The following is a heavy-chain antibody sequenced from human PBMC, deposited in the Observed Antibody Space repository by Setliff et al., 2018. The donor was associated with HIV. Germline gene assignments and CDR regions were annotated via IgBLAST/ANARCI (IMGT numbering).Heavy chain of an antibody. D-gene: IGHD2-15*01. CDR3: AKKGFCSGGHCHTDWYFYMDV. CDR2: IYSDGSRT. Sequence: LRLSCAASGFTFSNFAMGWVRQAPGKGLEWVSNIYSDGSRTHYADSVKGRFTISRDNSKNTVNLQMNSLSADDTAVYYCAKKGFCSGGHCHTDWYFYMDVWGKGTTVTVSS. V-gene: IGHV3-23*03. CDR1: GFTFSNFA. J-gene: IGHJ6*03.